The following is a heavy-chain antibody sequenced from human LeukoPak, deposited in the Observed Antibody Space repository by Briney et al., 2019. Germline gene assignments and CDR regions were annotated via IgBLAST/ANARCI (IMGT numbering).Heavy chain of an antibody. Sequence: GGLLRLSCGASGFTFSDYYMSWIRQAPGKGLEWVSYISSIGSIIYYADSVKGRFTISRDNAKNSLYLQVNSLRAGDTAGYYCERGQEGRLLELFVFDYWGQGTQVTVCS. J-gene: IGHJ4*02. CDR2: ISSIGSII. V-gene: IGHV3-11*01. CDR1: GFTFSDYY. CDR3: ERGQEGRLLELFVFDY. D-gene: IGHD5-24*01.